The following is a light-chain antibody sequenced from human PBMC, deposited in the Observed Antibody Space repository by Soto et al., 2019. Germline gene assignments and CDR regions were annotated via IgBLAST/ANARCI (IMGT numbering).Light chain of an antibody. CDR1: SSNIGSNA. V-gene: IGLV1-44*01. CDR2: SNN. CDR3: AAWDDSLSGPV. Sequence: QSVLTQPPSASGTPGQRVTISCSGSSSNIGSNAVNWYQQLPGTAPKLLIYSNNQRPSGVPDRFSGSKSGTSASLAISGLQSEDEAYYYSAAWDDSLSGPVFGGGTKLTVL. J-gene: IGLJ3*02.